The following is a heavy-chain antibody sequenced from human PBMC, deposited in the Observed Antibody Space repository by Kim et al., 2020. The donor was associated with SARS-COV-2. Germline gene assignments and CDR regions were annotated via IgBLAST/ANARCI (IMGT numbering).Heavy chain of an antibody. D-gene: IGHD6-13*01. CDR3: ARAGISSQVPVDY. Sequence: DQKCQGRVPITRDRSPSTVYMELSSLRSEDTAVYYCARAGISSQVPVDYWGQGTLVSVSS. J-gene: IGHJ4*02. V-gene: IGHV1-46*01.